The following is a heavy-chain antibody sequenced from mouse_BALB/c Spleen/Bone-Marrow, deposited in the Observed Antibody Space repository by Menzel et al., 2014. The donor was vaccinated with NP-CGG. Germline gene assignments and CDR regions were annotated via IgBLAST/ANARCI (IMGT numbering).Heavy chain of an antibody. J-gene: IGHJ4*01. CDR2: IDPANGNT. Sequence: VQLQQSGAELVKPGASVKLSCTASGFNIKDTYMHWVKQRPEQGMEWIGRIDPANGNTKYDPKFQGKATITADTSSNTAYLQLSSLTSEDTAVYYCARWEYYAMDYWGQGTSVTVSS. CDR1: GFNIKDTY. CDR3: ARWEYYAMDY. D-gene: IGHD4-1*01. V-gene: IGHV14-3*02.